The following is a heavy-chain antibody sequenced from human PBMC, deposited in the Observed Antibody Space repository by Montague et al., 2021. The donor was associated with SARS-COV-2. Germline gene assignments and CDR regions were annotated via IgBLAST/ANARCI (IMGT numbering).Heavy chain of an antibody. Sequence: SDTLSLTCTVSGGSISSSSYYWGWIRQPPGKGLEWIGSIYYTGSTYYNPSLKSRVTISVDTSKNQFSLKLSSVTAADTAVYYCARVGRQQLVRSSGMDVWGQGTTVTVSS. V-gene: IGHV4-39*07. D-gene: IGHD6-13*01. J-gene: IGHJ6*02. CDR1: GGSISSSSYY. CDR2: IYYTGST. CDR3: ARVGRQQLVRSSGMDV.